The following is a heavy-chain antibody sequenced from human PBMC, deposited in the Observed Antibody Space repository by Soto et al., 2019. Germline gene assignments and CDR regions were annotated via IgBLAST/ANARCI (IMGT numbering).Heavy chain of an antibody. CDR3: ARQKGALAGRGFDY. Sequence: QLQLQESGPGLVKPSETLSLTCTVSGGSISISNYYWGWIRQPPGKGLEWIGSIFYSGSTYYDPSLRSRVTIPVDTSKNQFSLKLSSVTAADTAVYYCARQKGALAGRGFDYWGQGTLVTVSS. CDR2: IFYSGST. CDR1: GGSISISNYY. V-gene: IGHV4-39*01. D-gene: IGHD6-19*01. J-gene: IGHJ4*02.